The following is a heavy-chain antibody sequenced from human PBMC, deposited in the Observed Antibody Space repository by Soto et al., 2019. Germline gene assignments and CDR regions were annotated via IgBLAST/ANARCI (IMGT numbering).Heavy chain of an antibody. V-gene: IGHV3-33*01. CDR2: IWYDGSNK. D-gene: IGHD2-15*01. Sequence: GGSLRLSCAASGFTFSSYGMHWVRQAPGKGLEWVAVIWYDGSNKYYADSVKGRFTISRDNSKNTLYLQMNSLRAEDTAVYYCARVRRRDIVVVVAAKDKNYYYYMDVWGKGTTVTVSS. J-gene: IGHJ6*03. CDR1: GFTFSSYG. CDR3: ARVRRRDIVVVVAAKDKNYYYYMDV.